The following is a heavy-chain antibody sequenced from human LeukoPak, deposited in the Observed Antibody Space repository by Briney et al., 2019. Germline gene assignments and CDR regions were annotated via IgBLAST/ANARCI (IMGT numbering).Heavy chain of an antibody. CDR1: GGSISSGDYY. CDR3: ARDISTSCYLDV. CDR2: IYYSGST. V-gene: IGHV4-30-4*01. Sequence: SQTLSLTCTVSGGSISSGDYYWGWLRQPPGKGLEWIGYIYYSGSTYYNPSLKSRFTISVDTSKNQFSLKLSSVTAADTAVYYCARDISTSCYLDVWGQGTTVTVSS. J-gene: IGHJ6*02. D-gene: IGHD2-2*01.